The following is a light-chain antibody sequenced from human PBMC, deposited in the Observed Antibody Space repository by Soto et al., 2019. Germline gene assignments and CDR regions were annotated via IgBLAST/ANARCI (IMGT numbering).Light chain of an antibody. CDR2: GAS. CDR1: QSVSSN. CDR3: QQYTKWPPYT. Sequence: EIVMTQSPATLSVSPGERATLSCRASQSVSSNLAWYQRKPGQAPRLLIYGASTRATGIPARFSGSGSGTEFSFTISSLQSEDFAVYYCQQYTKWPPYTFGQGTKLEIK. V-gene: IGKV3-15*01. J-gene: IGKJ2*01.